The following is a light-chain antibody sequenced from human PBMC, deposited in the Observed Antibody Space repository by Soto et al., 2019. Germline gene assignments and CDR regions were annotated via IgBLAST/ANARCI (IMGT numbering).Light chain of an antibody. J-gene: IGKJ2*01. Sequence: DIQMTQSPSTLSASVGDRVTITCRASQSISYWLAWYQQKPGKAPKLQMHDASKLEAGVPSRFSGSGSETECTLTIRSLQPDDFATYYGQQYDHYSPYTFGQGTKLEIK. CDR1: QSISYW. CDR3: QQYDHYSPYT. CDR2: DAS. V-gene: IGKV1-5*01.